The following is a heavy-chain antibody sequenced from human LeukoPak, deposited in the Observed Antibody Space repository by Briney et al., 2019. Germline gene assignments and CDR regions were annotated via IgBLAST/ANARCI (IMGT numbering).Heavy chain of an antibody. Sequence: GGSLRLSCAASGFTFSSSWMTWVRQVPGKGLEWVASIREDGSQKSSVDSVKGRFTISRDNAKTSLYLQMDSLRAEDTAVYYCAKDPGELLMEGVDYWGQGTLVTVSS. CDR3: AKDPGELLMEGVDY. V-gene: IGHV3-7*03. CDR1: GFTFSSSW. J-gene: IGHJ4*02. D-gene: IGHD1-26*01. CDR2: IREDGSQK.